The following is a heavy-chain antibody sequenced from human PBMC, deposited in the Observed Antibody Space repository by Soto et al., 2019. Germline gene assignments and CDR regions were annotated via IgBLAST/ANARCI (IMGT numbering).Heavy chain of an antibody. CDR3: ARHGGPNWFDP. V-gene: IGHV4-39*01. J-gene: IGHJ5*02. Sequence: QLQLQESGPGLVKPSETLSLTCTVSGGSISSSSYYWGWIRQPPGKGLEWIGSIYYSGSTYYNPSLKSRVTISVATSKNQFSLKLSSVTAADTAVYYCARHGGPNWFDPWGQGTLVTVSS. CDR1: GGSISSSSYY. D-gene: IGHD3-16*01. CDR2: IYYSGST.